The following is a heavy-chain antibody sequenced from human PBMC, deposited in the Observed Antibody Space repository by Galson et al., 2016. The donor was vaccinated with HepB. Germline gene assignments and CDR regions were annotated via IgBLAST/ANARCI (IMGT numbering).Heavy chain of an antibody. D-gene: IGHD1-1*01. Sequence: SLRLSCAASGFTFKNYWMTWVRQAPGSGLEWVANIKEDGSDKHYVDSVRGRFTISRDNAKNSVYLQLNSLRADDTAVYYFARDGDNWNDFDCWGQGTLVTVSS. J-gene: IGHJ4*02. CDR2: IKEDGSDK. V-gene: IGHV3-7*04. CDR3: ARDGDNWNDFDC. CDR1: GFTFKNYW.